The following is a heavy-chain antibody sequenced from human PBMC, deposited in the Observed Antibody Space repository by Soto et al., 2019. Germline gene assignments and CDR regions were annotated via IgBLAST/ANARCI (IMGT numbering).Heavy chain of an antibody. Sequence: ASVKVSCKASGYTFTSYYMHWVRQAPGQGLEWMGIINPSGGSTSYAQKFQGRVTMTRDTSTSTVYMELSSLRSEDTAVYYCARDNYDFWSGRKGDYYYYYMDVWGKGTTVTVSS. CDR3: ARDNYDFWSGRKGDYYYYYMDV. V-gene: IGHV1-46*03. CDR1: GYTFTSYY. CDR2: INPSGGST. J-gene: IGHJ6*03. D-gene: IGHD3-3*01.